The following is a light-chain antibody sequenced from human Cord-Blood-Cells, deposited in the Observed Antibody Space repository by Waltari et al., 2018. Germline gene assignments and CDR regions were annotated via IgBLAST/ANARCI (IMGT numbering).Light chain of an antibody. J-gene: IGLJ2*01. Sequence: QSALTHPASVSRPPGQSLTISCTGTRRDAGGYHYLSWYQQHPGKAPKLMIYDVSKRPSGVSNRFSGSKSGNTASLTISGLQAEDEADYYCSSYTSSSTQVFGGGTKLTVL. V-gene: IGLV2-14*01. CDR3: SSYTSSSTQV. CDR2: DVS. CDR1: RRDAGGYHY.